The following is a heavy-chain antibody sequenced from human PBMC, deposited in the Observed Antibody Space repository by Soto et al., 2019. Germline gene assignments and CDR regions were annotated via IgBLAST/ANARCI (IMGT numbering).Heavy chain of an antibody. D-gene: IGHD4-17*01. CDR2: IYYSGST. Sequence: SETLSLTCTVSGGSISSGGYYWSWIRQHPGKGLEWIGYIYYSGSTYYNPSLKSRVTISVDTPKNQFSLKLSSATAADTAVYYCATTSTTVTRYYYYYYMDVWGKGTTVTVSS. J-gene: IGHJ6*03. V-gene: IGHV4-31*03. CDR1: GGSISSGGYY. CDR3: ATTSTTVTRYYYYYYMDV.